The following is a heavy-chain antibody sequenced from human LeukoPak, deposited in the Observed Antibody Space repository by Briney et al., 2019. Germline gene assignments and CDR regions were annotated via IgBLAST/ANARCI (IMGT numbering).Heavy chain of an antibody. J-gene: IGHJ4*02. CDR2: INAGNGYT. CDR1: GYSFTSYA. CDR3: ARPLAVAGFDY. D-gene: IGHD6-19*01. V-gene: IGHV1-3*01. Sequence: ASVKVSCKASGYSFTSYAMHWVRQAPGQRLEWMGWINAGNGYTKYSQKFQGRVTITRDTSASTAYMELSSLRSEDTAVYFCARPLAVAGFDYWGQGTLATVSS.